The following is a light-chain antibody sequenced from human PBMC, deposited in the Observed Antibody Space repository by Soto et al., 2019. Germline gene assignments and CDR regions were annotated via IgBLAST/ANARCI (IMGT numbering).Light chain of an antibody. CDR3: QQYNNWPRT. V-gene: IGKV3-15*01. CDR1: QSVSSN. CDR2: GAS. J-gene: IGKJ1*01. Sequence: EIVMTQSPATLSVSPGERATLSCRASQSVSSNLAWYQQKPGQAPMLLIYGASTRATDIPARFSGSGSGTEFTLTISSLQSEDFAVYYCQQYNNWPRTFGQGTKVEIK.